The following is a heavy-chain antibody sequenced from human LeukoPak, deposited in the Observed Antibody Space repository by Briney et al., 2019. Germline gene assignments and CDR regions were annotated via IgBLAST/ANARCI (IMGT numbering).Heavy chain of an antibody. J-gene: IGHJ6*03. D-gene: IGHD6-13*01. CDR2: ISYDGSNK. Sequence: GGSLRLSCAASGFTFSSYAMHWVRQAPGKGLEWVAVISYDGSNKYYADSVKGRFTISRDNSKNTLYLQMNSLRAEDTAVYYCARDFSSSWSDYYCYMDVWGKGTTVTVSS. CDR3: ARDFSSSWSDYYCYMDV. V-gene: IGHV3-30-3*01. CDR1: GFTFSSYA.